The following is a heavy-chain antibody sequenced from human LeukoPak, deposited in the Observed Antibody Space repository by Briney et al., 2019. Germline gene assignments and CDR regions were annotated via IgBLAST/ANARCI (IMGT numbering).Heavy chain of an antibody. V-gene: IGHV3-30*02. CDR1: GIIFSTFG. D-gene: IGHD3-10*01. CDR3: ARGSGSYYSFDY. Sequence: PGGSLRLSCAASGIIFSTFGMHWVRQAPGKGLEWVAFIRYDGSKTYYADSVKGRFTISRDNSKNTLYLQMNSLGVEDTAVYYCARGSGSYYSFDYWGQGTLVTVSS. J-gene: IGHJ4*02. CDR2: IRYDGSKT.